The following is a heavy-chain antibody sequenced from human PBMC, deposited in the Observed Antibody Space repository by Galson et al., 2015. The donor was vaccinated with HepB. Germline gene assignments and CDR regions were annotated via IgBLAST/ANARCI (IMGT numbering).Heavy chain of an antibody. Sequence: SLRLSCAVSGFTFSDYYMSWIRQAPGKGLEWISYISSNTLYTNYADSVKGRFTISRDNAKTSLYLQINGLRAEDTAVYHCARVADADYGDHTHFDSWGQGTLVTVSS. CDR1: GFTFSDYY. V-gene: IGHV3-11*06. CDR3: ARVADADYGDHTHFDS. CDR2: ISSNTLYT. D-gene: IGHD4-17*01. J-gene: IGHJ4*02.